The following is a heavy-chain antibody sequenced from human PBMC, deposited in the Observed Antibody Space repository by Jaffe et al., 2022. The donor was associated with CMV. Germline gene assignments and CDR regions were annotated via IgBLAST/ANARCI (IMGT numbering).Heavy chain of an antibody. Sequence: QVQLVQSGAEVKKPGSSVKVSCKASGGTFSSYAISWVRQAPGQGLEWMGRIIPILGIANYAQKFQGRVTITADKSTSTAYMELSSLRSEDTAVYYCARVTVTTIGNLTNYYYYYYMDVWGKGTTVTVSS. CDR2: IIPILGIA. J-gene: IGHJ6*03. V-gene: IGHV1-69*09. CDR3: ARVTVTTIGNLTNYYYYYYMDV. D-gene: IGHD4-17*01. CDR1: GGTFSSYA.